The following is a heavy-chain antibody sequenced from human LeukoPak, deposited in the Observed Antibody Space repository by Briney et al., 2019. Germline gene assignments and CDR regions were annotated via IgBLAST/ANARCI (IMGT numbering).Heavy chain of an antibody. V-gene: IGHV3-21*01. D-gene: IGHD3-22*01. J-gene: IGHJ3*02. CDR1: GSTFSSHT. CDR2: ISSCSSYI. CDR3: ALYYDSSGYSVGVAFDI. Sequence: GGSLRLSCAASGSTFSSHTMNWVRQAPGKGLEWVSSISSCSSYIYYADSVKGRFTISRDNAKNSLYLQMNSLRAEDTAVYYCALYYDSSGYSVGVAFDIWGQGTMVTVSS.